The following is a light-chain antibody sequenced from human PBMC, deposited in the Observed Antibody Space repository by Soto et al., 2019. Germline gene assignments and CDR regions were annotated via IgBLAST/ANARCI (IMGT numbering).Light chain of an antibody. J-gene: IGKJ1*01. V-gene: IGKV3D-15*01. CDR2: GAS. Sequence: EIGMTQSPATLSVSPGGRATLPCRSSPSISDTLAWYQQKPCQAPRLLIYGASRRATGFPARFSGSESGTDFTLTISSLQSEDFAVYDCQQYDNWPWTFGKRTEVEI. CDR1: PSISDT. CDR3: QQYDNWPWT.